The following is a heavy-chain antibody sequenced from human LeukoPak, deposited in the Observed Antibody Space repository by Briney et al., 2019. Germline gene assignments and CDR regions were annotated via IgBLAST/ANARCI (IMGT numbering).Heavy chain of an antibody. J-gene: IGHJ4*02. CDR3: AKDIDYYDSSGALGY. V-gene: IGHV3-23*01. D-gene: IGHD3-22*01. Sequence: PGGSLRLSCAASGFTFSSYAMSWVRQAPGKGLEWVSAISGSGGSTYYADSVKGRFTISRDNSKNTLYLQMNSLRAEDTAVYYCAKDIDYYDSSGALGYWGQGTLVIVSS. CDR2: ISGSGGST. CDR1: GFTFSSYA.